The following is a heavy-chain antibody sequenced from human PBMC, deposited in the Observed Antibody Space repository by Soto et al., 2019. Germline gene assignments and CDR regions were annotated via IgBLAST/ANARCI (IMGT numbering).Heavy chain of an antibody. J-gene: IGHJ6*02. D-gene: IGHD6-19*01. V-gene: IGHV1-46*01. CDR3: AREVVAGTEASSYQGMEV. CDR1: GYIFTNYY. Sequence: QVQLVQSGAEVRKPGASAKISCRASGYIFTNYYVHWLRRAPGHGREWLGVSNPSAGRTTYSQRFQGRVTMTRDTSISTVYMELSSLRFEDTAVYYCAREVVAGTEASSYQGMEVWGQGTTVTVSS. CDR2: SNPSAGRT.